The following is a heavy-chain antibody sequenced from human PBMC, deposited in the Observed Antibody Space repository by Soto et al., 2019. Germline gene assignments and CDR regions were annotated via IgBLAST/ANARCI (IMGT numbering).Heavy chain of an antibody. CDR3: ARDAYLGSGSYAY. J-gene: IGHJ4*02. D-gene: IGHD3-10*01. V-gene: IGHV3-33*01. CDR1: GFTFSSYG. Sequence: QVQLVESGGGVVQPGRSLRLSCAASGFTFSSYGMHWVRQAPGKGLEWVALMWYDGSNKYYADSVKGRFTISRDNSKNTLYLQMNSLRAEDTPVYYCARDAYLGSGSYAYWGQGTLVTVSS. CDR2: MWYDGSNK.